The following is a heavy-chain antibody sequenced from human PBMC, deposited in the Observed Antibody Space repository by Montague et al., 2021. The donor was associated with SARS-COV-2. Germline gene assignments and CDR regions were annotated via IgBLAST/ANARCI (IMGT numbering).Heavy chain of an antibody. D-gene: IGHD3-10*01. Sequence: SETLSLTCTVSGGSISNYYWSWIRQPPGKGLEWIGHISSSGSTNYNPSXXSRVTISVDTSKNQVSLRLNSVTAADTAVYYSARDPGLDGSGNFEVFGIWGQGTMVTVSS. CDR3: ARDPGLDGSGNFEVFGI. J-gene: IGHJ3*02. CDR1: GGSISNYY. V-gene: IGHV4-59*12. CDR2: ISSSGST.